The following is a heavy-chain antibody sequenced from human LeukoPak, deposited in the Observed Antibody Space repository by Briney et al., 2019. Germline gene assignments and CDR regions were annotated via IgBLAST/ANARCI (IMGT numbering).Heavy chain of an antibody. CDR1: GFTFSSYW. CDR3: ARDLYLRDFWSGYLDY. CDR2: ISASGSAT. V-gene: IGHV3-23*01. Sequence: PGGSLRLSCAASGFTFSSYWMNWARHAPGKGLEWVAAISASGSATSYADSVRGRFTISRDNSKSTTYLQMNSLRAEDTAVFYCARDLYLRDFWSGYLDYWGQGIPVTVSS. J-gene: IGHJ4*02. D-gene: IGHD3-3*01.